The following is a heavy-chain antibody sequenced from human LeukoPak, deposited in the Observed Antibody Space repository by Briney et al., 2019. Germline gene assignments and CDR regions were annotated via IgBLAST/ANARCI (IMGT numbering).Heavy chain of an antibody. V-gene: IGHV1-8*01. CDR1: GYTFTSYD. CDR2: MNPNSGNT. D-gene: IGHD3-3*01. Sequence: ASVKVSCKASGYTFTSYDINWVRQATGQGLEWMGWMNPNSGNTGYAQKFQGRVTMTRNTSISTAYMELSSLRSEDTAVYYCYSIRRSFGVVTDYWGQGTLVTVSS. CDR3: YSIRRSFGVVTDY. J-gene: IGHJ4*02.